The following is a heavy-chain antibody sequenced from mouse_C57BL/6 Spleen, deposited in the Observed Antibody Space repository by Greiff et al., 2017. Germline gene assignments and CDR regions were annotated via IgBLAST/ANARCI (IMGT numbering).Heavy chain of an antibody. CDR3: ARSSYGNLFHY. V-gene: IGHV1-26*01. D-gene: IGHD2-1*01. CDR2: INPNNGGT. CDR1: GYTFTDYY. Sequence: EVQLQQSGPELVKPGASVKISCKASGYTFTDYYMNWVKQSHGKSLEWIGDINPNNGGTSYNQKFKGKATLTVDKSSSTAYMELRSLTSEDSAVYYCARSSYGNLFHYWGQGTTLTVSS. J-gene: IGHJ2*01.